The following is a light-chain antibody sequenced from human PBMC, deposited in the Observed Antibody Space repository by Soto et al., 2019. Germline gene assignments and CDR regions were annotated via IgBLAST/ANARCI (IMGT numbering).Light chain of an antibody. J-gene: IGKJ3*01. CDR1: QGVLSN. CDR3: QQYDGWPPYT. Sequence: ETVMTQSPVTLSVSPGERVTLSCRASQGVLSNVAWYQQRPGQAPRLLIYGASTRATGIPARFSGSGSGTEFSLSVSSLQSEDSAIYYCQQYDGWPPYTFGPGTKVDV. CDR2: GAS. V-gene: IGKV3-15*01.